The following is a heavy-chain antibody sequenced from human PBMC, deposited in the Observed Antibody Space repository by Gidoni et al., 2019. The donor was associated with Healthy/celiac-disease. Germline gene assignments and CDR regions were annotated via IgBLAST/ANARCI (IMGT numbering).Heavy chain of an antibody. CDR1: VGPLCSSSSY. J-gene: IGHJ4*02. Sequence: QLQLQESGPGLVNPSDTLSLPCTAPVGPLCSSSSYWDWFRQPPGKGLEWIGSIYYSGSTSYNPSLKGRVTISVDTSKNQFSLKLSSVTAADTAVYYCARHPGDYDILTGYYNGHRRYFDYWGQGTLVTVSS. CDR2: IYYSGST. D-gene: IGHD3-9*01. CDR3: ARHPGDYDILTGYYNGHRRYFDY. V-gene: IGHV4-39*01.